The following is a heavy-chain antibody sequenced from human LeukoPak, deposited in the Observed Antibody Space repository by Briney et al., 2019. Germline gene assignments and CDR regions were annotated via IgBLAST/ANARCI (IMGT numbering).Heavy chain of an antibody. CDR1: GLTVSSNY. J-gene: IGHJ4*02. Sequence: GGSLRLSCAASGLTVSSNYMSRVRQAPGKGLQWVSVIHSGGSTYYADSVKGRFTISRDNSKNTLYLQMNSLRAEDTAVYYCAKGVAGGSYLGVFDYWGQGTLVTVSS. CDR3: AKGVAGGSYLGVFDY. D-gene: IGHD1-26*01. CDR2: IHSGGST. V-gene: IGHV3-53*01.